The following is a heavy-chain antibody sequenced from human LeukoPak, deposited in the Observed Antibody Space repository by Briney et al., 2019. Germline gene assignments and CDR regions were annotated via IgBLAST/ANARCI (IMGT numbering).Heavy chain of an antibody. J-gene: IGHJ3*02. D-gene: IGHD4-23*01. CDR1: GFFFRSYE. V-gene: IGHV3-48*03. CDR3: VRLRDYGGNSDGFDI. CDR2: ISSSGTTI. Sequence: PGGSLRLSCAASGFFFRSYEMNWVRQAPGKGLEWVSYISSSGTTIYYAESVKGRFTISRDNTNNALYLQMNSLRAEDTAVYYCVRLRDYGGNSDGFDIWGQGTMVTVSS.